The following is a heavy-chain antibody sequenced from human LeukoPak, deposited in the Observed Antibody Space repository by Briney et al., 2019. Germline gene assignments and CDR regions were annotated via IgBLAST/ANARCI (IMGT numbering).Heavy chain of an antibody. CDR2: INPNSGGT. J-gene: IGHJ6*03. Sequence: GASVKVSCKASGYTFTGYYMHWVRQAPGQGLEWMGRINPNSGGTNYAQKFQGRVTMTRDTSISTAYMELSSLRSEDTAVYYCARSITIFGVVTPTTYYMDVWGKGTTVTVSS. D-gene: IGHD3-3*01. CDR3: ARSITIFGVVTPTTYYMDV. V-gene: IGHV1-2*06. CDR1: GYTFTGYY.